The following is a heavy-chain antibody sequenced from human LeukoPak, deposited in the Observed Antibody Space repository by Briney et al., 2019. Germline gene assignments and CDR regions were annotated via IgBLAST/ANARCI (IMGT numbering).Heavy chain of an antibody. D-gene: IGHD6-19*01. CDR3: AIVAGIRKNDY. V-gene: IGHV1-2*06. CDR1: GGTFSSYA. CDR2: INPNSGGT. Sequence: ASVKVSCKASGGTFSSYAISWVRQAPGQGLEWMGRINPNSGGTNYAQKFQGRVTMTRDTSISTAYMELSRLRSDDTAVYYCAIVAGIRKNDYWGQGTLVTVSS. J-gene: IGHJ4*02.